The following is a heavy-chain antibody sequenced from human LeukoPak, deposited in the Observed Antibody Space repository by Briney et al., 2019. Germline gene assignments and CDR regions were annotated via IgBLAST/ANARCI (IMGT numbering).Heavy chain of an antibody. Sequence: PGGSLRLSCAASGFTFDDYAMHWVRQAPGKGLEWVSGISWNSGSIGYADSVKGRFTISRDNAKNSLYLQMNSLRAEDTALYYCAKDKDGDSGYGMDVWGQGTTVAVSS. V-gene: IGHV3-9*01. CDR1: GFTFDDYA. D-gene: IGHD4-17*01. CDR2: ISWNSGSI. CDR3: AKDKDGDSGYGMDV. J-gene: IGHJ6*02.